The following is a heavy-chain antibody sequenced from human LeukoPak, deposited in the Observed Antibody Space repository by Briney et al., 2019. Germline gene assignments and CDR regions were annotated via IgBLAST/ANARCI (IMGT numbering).Heavy chain of an antibody. Sequence: GESLRLSCAASGFPLSSYAMSWVRQASGKGLEWVSATSSSDPGTYYADSVRGRFTISRDNSKNTLYLQLNSLRVEDAGVYYCATRAGYSGSRMFDPWGQGTLVTVSS. J-gene: IGHJ5*02. CDR3: ATRAGYSGSRMFDP. V-gene: IGHV3-23*01. D-gene: IGHD5-12*01. CDR1: GFPLSSYA. CDR2: TSSSDPGT.